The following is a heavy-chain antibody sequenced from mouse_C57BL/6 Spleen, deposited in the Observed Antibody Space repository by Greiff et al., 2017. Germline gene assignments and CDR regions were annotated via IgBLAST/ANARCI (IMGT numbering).Heavy chain of an antibody. V-gene: IGHV6-3*01. J-gene: IGHJ2*01. D-gene: IGHD1-1*01. CDR2: IRLKSDNYAT. CDR1: GFTFSNYW. Sequence: EVQLQESGGGLVQPGGSMKLSCVASGFTFSNYWMNWVRQSPEKGLEWVAQIRLKSDNYATHYAESVKGRFTISRDDSKSSVYLQMNNLRAEDTGIYYCTVHYYGSSGFDYWGQGTTLTVSS. CDR3: TVHYYGSSGFDY.